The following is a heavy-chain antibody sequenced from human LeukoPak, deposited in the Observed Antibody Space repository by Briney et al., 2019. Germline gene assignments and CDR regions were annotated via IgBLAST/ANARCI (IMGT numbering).Heavy chain of an antibody. CDR1: GFTFSRYA. CDR2: ISGSGGTT. J-gene: IGHJ4*02. D-gene: IGHD6-13*01. Sequence: PGGSLRLSCAASGFTFSRYAMTWVRQAPGKGLEWVSAISGSGGTTYYADSVRGRFTISRDNSKNTLYLQMNSLRAGDTAVYYCAKPLGESIAAAGTFDYWGQGTLVTVSS. CDR3: AKPLGESIAAAGTFDY. V-gene: IGHV3-23*01.